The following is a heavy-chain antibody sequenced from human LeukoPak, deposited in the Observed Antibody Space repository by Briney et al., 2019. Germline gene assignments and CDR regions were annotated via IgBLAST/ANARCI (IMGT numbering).Heavy chain of an antibody. CDR1: GGSISDNY. CDR2: IYTSGNT. J-gene: IGHJ3*02. CDR3: ARGGGGSYYGNGFDI. Sequence: SGTLSLTCTVSGGSISDNYWSWLRQPAGKGLEWIGRIYTSGNTYYNPSLKSRVTISLDKSLIQFSLDLTSVTAADTAVYYCARGGGGSYYGNGFDIWGQGTTVTVSS. D-gene: IGHD1-26*01. V-gene: IGHV4-4*07.